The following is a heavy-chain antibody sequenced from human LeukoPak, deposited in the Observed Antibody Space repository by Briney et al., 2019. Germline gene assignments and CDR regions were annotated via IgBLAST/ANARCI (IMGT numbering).Heavy chain of an antibody. CDR3: ARAHARGLPPLYFDY. CDR1: GFTVSSNS. V-gene: IGHV3-53*01. D-gene: IGHD5-12*01. J-gene: IGHJ4*02. CDR2: IYSDNT. Sequence: GGSLRLSCTVSGFTVSSNSMSWVRQAPGKGLEWVSFIYSDNTHYSDSVKGRFTISRDNSKNTLYLQMNSLRADDTAVYYCARAHARGLPPLYFDYWGQGTLVTVSS.